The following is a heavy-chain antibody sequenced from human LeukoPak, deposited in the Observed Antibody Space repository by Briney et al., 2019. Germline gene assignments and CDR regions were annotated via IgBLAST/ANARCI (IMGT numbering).Heavy chain of an antibody. CDR2: FSGSGGYT. V-gene: IGHV3-23*01. CDR1: GFGFGSYA. D-gene: IGHD4-17*01. Sequence: GGSLRLSCAASGFGFGSYAMTWVRQAPGKGLEWVSGFSGSGGYTYYTDSVKGRFTISRDNSKNTLYLQMNSLRVEDTAIYYCARGAHYGATYYFEYWGQGTLVTVSS. CDR3: ARGAHYGATYYFEY. J-gene: IGHJ4*02.